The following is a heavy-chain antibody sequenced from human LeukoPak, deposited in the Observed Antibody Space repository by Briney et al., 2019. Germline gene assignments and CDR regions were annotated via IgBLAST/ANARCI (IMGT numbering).Heavy chain of an antibody. CDR1: GFTFSTYW. J-gene: IGHJ4*02. Sequence: GGSLRLSCAASGFTFSTYWMHWVRQAPGKGLVWVSRINSDGSSTSDADFVKGRFTISRDNAKNTLYLQMNSLRAEDTAMYYCARSSVGFDYWGQGTLVTVSS. V-gene: IGHV3-74*01. CDR2: INSDGSST. CDR3: ARSSVGFDY.